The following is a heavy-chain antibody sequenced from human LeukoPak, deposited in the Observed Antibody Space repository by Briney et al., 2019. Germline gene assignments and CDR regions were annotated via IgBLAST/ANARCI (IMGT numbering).Heavy chain of an antibody. CDR2: IYASGYT. Sequence: SKTLSLTCTVSGDSISSYYWNWIRQPAGKGLGWIGRIYASGYTEYNPSLQTRVTMSVDTSKNEFSLKVDTVTAADTAVYFCARNHIVTGTYFDSWGQGILVTVSS. D-gene: IGHD3-10*01. CDR3: ARNHIVTGTYFDS. V-gene: IGHV4-4*07. J-gene: IGHJ4*02. CDR1: GDSISSYY.